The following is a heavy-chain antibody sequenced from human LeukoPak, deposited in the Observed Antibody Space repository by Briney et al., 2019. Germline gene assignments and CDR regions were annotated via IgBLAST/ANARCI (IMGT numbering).Heavy chain of an antibody. J-gene: IGHJ5*02. CDR2: INHSGST. CDR3: ASRDCSGGSCPEGYNWFDP. Sequence: PSETLSLTCAVYGGSFSGYYWSWIRQRPGKGLEWIGEINHSGSTNYNPSLTSRVTISVDTSKNQFSLKLSSVTAADTAVYYCASRDCSGGSCPEGYNWFDPWGQGTLVTVSS. V-gene: IGHV4-34*01. CDR1: GGSFSGYY. D-gene: IGHD2-15*01.